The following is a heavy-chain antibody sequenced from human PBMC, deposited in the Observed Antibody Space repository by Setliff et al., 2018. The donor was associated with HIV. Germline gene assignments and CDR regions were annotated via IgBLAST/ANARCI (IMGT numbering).Heavy chain of an antibody. D-gene: IGHD3-10*01. CDR1: GYAFTSQF. Sequence: GASVKVSCKASGYAFTSQFMHWVRQAPGQGLEWMGIISPSGDRTTYAQRFRGRVTMTSDTSTGTVYMELSSLRGEDTAVYYCARAMNHYGSGTFEYYYYMDVWGKGTTVTVSS. J-gene: IGHJ6*03. CDR2: ISPSGDRT. CDR3: ARAMNHYGSGTFEYYYYMDV. V-gene: IGHV1-46*01.